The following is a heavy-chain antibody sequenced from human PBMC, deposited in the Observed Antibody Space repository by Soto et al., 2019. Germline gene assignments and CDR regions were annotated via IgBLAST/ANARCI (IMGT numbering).Heavy chain of an antibody. V-gene: IGHV4-34*01. CDR3: ARAPPVCSSTSCYVSVDY. CDR2: INHSGST. D-gene: IGHD2-2*01. CDR1: GGSFSGYY. Sequence: SETLSLTCAVYGGSFSGYYWSWIRQPPGKGLEWIGEINHSGSTNYNPSLKSRVTISVDTSKNQFSLKLSSVIAADTAVYYCARAPPVCSSTSCYVSVDYWGQGTLVTVS. J-gene: IGHJ4*02.